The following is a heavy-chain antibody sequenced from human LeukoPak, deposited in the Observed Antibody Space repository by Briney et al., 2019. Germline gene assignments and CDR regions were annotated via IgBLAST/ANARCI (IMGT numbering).Heavy chain of an antibody. CDR2: IIPIFGTA. CDR3: ARASPPCYYDSSGYQGYFDY. Sequence: GASVKVSCKASGGTFSSYAISWVRQAPGQGLEWMGGIIPIFGTANYAQKFQGRVTITADESTSTAYMELSSLRSEDTAVYYCARASPPCYYDSSGYQGYFDYWGQGTLVTVSS. D-gene: IGHD3-22*01. V-gene: IGHV1-69*13. J-gene: IGHJ4*02. CDR1: GGTFSSYA.